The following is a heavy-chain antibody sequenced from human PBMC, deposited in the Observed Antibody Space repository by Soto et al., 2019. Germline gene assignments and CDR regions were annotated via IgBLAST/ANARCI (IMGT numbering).Heavy chain of an antibody. V-gene: IGHV3-23*01. J-gene: IGHJ3*02. D-gene: IGHD1-26*01. Sequence: GGSLRLSCAASGFTFSSYAMNWVRQAPGKGLEWVSAISGSGGYTYYADSVRGRFTISRDNSRSTLYLQMNGLRAEDTAVYYCARDGSYLAFDIWGQGTMVTVSS. CDR3: ARDGSYLAFDI. CDR2: ISGSGGYT. CDR1: GFTFSSYA.